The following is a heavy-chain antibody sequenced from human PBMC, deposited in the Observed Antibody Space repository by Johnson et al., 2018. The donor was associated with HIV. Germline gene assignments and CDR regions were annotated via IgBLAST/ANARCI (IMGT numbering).Heavy chain of an antibody. CDR1: GFTFSSYG. V-gene: IGHV3-30*03. CDR2: ISYDGSNK. Sequence: QVQLVESGGGVVQPGRSLRLSCAASGFTFSSYGMHWVRQAPGKGLEWVAVISYDGSNKYYADSVKGRLTISRDNSKNTLFLQMNSLRAEDTAVYYCLFGGYSYGLAFDFWGQGTMVTVSS. D-gene: IGHD5-18*01. CDR3: LFGGYSYGLAFDF. J-gene: IGHJ3*01.